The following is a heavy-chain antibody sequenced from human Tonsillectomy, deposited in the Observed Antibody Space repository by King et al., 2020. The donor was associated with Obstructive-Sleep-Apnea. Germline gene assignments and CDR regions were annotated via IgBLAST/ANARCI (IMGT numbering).Heavy chain of an antibody. V-gene: IGHV1-46*03. J-gene: IGHJ5*02. CDR2: INPTGGST. CDR3: ARRDYDADWFDP. D-gene: IGHD3-16*01. CDR1: GHTFTNDY. Sequence: VQLVESGAEVKKPGASVKVSCKASGHTFTNDYMHWVRQAPGQGLEWMGIINPTGGSTIYAQKFQGRVTMTRDTSTSTVYMELSSLRSEDTAMYYCARRDYDADWFDPWGQGTLVTVSS.